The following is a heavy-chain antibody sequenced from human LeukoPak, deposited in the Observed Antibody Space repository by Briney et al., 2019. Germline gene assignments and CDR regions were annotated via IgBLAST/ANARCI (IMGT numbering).Heavy chain of an antibody. CDR1: GFTFTSSA. J-gene: IGHJ4*02. CDR3: AAIPRRVRGVISY. Sequence: SVNVSCKASGFTFTSSAVQWVRQARGQRLEWIGWIVVGSGNTNYAQKFQERVTITRDMSTSTAYMELSSLRSEDTAVYYCAAIPRRVRGVISYWGQGTLVTVSS. D-gene: IGHD3-10*01. CDR2: IVVGSGNT. V-gene: IGHV1-58*01.